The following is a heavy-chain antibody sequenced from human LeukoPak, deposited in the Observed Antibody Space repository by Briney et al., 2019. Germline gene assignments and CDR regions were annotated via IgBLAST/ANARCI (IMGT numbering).Heavy chain of an antibody. V-gene: IGHV4-31*03. CDR1: GGSISSDGYY. CDR2: IYYSGST. Sequence: SETLSLTCTVSGGSISSDGYYWSWIRQHPGKGLEWIGYIYYSGSTYYNPSLKSRVTISVDTSKNQFSLKLSSVTAADTAVYYCARARGRYCSGGSCPGNWYFDLWGRGTLVTVSS. CDR3: ARARGRYCSGGSCPGNWYFDL. J-gene: IGHJ2*01. D-gene: IGHD2-15*01.